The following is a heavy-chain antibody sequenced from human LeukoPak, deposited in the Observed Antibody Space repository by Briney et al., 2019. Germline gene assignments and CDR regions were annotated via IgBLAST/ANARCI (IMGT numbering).Heavy chain of an antibody. CDR3: ARDRGYCSGGSCHRYYYGMDV. V-gene: IGHV3-23*01. CDR2: MTSGGST. J-gene: IGHJ6*02. CDR1: GFTFSNYA. D-gene: IGHD2-15*01. Sequence: GGSLRLSCAASGFTFSNYAMSWVRQAPGKGLEWVSGMTSGGSTYYTDSVQGRFTISRDNSKNTLYLQMSSLRAEDTAVYYCARDRGYCSGGSCHRYYYGMDVWGQGTTVTVSS.